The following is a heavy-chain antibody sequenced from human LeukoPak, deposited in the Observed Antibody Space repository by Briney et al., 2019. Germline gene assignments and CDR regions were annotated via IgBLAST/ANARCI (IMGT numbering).Heavy chain of an antibody. Sequence: GGSLRLSCAASGFTFSTSWMNWVRQAPGKGLEWVAAISYDGSNKYYADSVKGRFTISRDNSKNTLYLQMSNLRAEDTAVYYCVREWLATRFDFWGLGTLVTVSS. CDR1: GFTFSTSW. V-gene: IGHV3-30*03. D-gene: IGHD3-22*01. J-gene: IGHJ4*02. CDR2: ISYDGSNK. CDR3: VREWLATRFDF.